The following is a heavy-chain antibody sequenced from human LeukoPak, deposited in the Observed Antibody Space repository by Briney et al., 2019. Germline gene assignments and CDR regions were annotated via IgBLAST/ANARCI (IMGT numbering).Heavy chain of an antibody. V-gene: IGHV3-30-3*01. Sequence: GGSLRLACAASGFTFSSYAMHWVRQAPGKGLEWVAVISYDGSNKYYADSVKGRFTISRDNSKSTLYLQMNSLRAEDTAVYYCARDYYDSSGYYSLSNWFDPWGQGTLVTVSS. D-gene: IGHD3-22*01. CDR2: ISYDGSNK. J-gene: IGHJ5*02. CDR3: ARDYYDSSGYYSLSNWFDP. CDR1: GFTFSSYA.